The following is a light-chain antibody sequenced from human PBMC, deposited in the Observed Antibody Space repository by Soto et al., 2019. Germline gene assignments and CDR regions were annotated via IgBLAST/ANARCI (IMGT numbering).Light chain of an antibody. V-gene: IGLV2-23*01. CDR2: EGT. CDR3: CSYAGSRTFV. Sequence: ALTQPASVSGSPGQSITVSCTGTSSDVGAYNLVSWYQQHPGKAPRLIIYEGTKRPSGISDRFSGSKSDNTASLTISGLRAEDEAHYHCCSYAGSRTFVFGGGTKLTVL. CDR1: SSDVGAYNL. J-gene: IGLJ3*02.